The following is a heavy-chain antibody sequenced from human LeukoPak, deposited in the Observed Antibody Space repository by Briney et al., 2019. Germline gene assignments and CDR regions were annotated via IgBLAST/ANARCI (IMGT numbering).Heavy chain of an antibody. D-gene: IGHD4-17*01. CDR1: GFTFSSYA. Sequence: GGSLRLSCAASGFTFSSYAMSWVRQAPGKGLEWVSAISSSGYSTYYADSVKGRFTISRDNSKNTLYLQMNSLRAEDTAVYYCAKDDYGDYTLGYFDYWGQGTLVTVSS. CDR3: AKDDYGDYTLGYFDY. J-gene: IGHJ4*02. V-gene: IGHV3-23*01. CDR2: ISSSGYST.